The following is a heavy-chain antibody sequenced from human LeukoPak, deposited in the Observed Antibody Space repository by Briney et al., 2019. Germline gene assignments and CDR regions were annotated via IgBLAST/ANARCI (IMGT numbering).Heavy chain of an antibody. CDR1: GFTFSSYS. D-gene: IGHD2-8*01. Sequence: GGSLRLSCAASGFTFSSYSMNWVRQAPGKGLEWVSSISSSSSYIYYADSVKGRFTISRGNAKNSLYLQMNSLRAEDTAVYYCARDPGSLGYCTNGVCPTDYWGQGTLVTVSS. V-gene: IGHV3-21*01. CDR2: ISSSSSYI. J-gene: IGHJ4*02. CDR3: ARDPGSLGYCTNGVCPTDY.